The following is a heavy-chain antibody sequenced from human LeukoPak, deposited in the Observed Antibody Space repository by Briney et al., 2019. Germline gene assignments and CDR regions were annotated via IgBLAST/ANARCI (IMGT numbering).Heavy chain of an antibody. V-gene: IGHV3-30-3*01. CDR1: GFTFSSYA. CDR3: ARGGDIVVVVAASHPYYFDY. D-gene: IGHD2-15*01. CDR2: ISYDGSNK. J-gene: IGHJ4*02. Sequence: GRSLRLSCAASGFTFSSYAMHWVRQAPGKGLEWVAVISYDGSNKYYADSVKGRFTISRDSSKNTLYLQMNSLRAEDTAVYYCARGGDIVVVVAASHPYYFDYWGQGTLVTVSS.